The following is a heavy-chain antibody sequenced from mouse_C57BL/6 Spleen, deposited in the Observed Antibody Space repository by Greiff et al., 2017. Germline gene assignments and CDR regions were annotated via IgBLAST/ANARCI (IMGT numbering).Heavy chain of an antibody. J-gene: IGHJ2*01. CDR1: GYTFTSYW. CDR2: IDPSDSYT. V-gene: IGHV1-50*01. D-gene: IGHD2-5*01. CDR3: ARAHYSKGDY. Sequence: VQLQQPGAELVKPGASVKLSCKASGYTFTSYWMQWVKQRPGQGLEWIGEIDPSDSYTNYNQKFKGKATLTVDTSSSTAYMQLSSLTSEDSAVYYCARAHYSKGDYWGQGTTLTVSS.